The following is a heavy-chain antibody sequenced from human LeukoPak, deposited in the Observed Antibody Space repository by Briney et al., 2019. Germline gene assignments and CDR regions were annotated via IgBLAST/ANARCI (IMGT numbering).Heavy chain of an antibody. J-gene: IGHJ3*02. CDR1: GFTFSSYA. CDR2: ISGSGGST. V-gene: IGHV3-23*01. Sequence: PGGSLRLSCAASGFTFSSYAMSWVRQAPGKGLEWVSAISGSGGSTYYAASVKGRFTTSRDNSKNTLYLQMSSPRAEDTAVYYCASPGDVFAIWGQGTMVTVSS. CDR3: ASPGDVFAI.